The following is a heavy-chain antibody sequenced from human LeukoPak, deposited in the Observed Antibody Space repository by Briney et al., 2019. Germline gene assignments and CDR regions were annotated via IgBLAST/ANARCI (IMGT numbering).Heavy chain of an antibody. J-gene: IGHJ3*02. CDR1: GGSFSGYY. Sequence: SETLSLTCAVYGGSFSGYYWSWIRQPPGKGLEWIGEINHSGSTNYNPSLKSRVTISVDTSKNQFPLKLSSVTAAGTAVYYCARVWISRHLSGAFDIWGQGTMVTVSS. D-gene: IGHD2-2*03. CDR2: INHSGST. CDR3: ARVWISRHLSGAFDI. V-gene: IGHV4-34*01.